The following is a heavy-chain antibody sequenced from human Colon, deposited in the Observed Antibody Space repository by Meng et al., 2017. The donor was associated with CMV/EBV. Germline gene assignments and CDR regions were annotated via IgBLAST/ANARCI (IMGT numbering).Heavy chain of an antibody. V-gene: IGHV3-72*01. Sequence: GGSLRLSCAASGFTLSDHYMDWVRQAPGKGLEWVGRSRNKANSYTTEYAASVKGRFTISRDDSKNSLYLQMNSLKTEDTAMYYCASHSSSLPWGQGTLVTVSS. CDR2: SRNKANSYTT. D-gene: IGHD6-13*01. J-gene: IGHJ5*02. CDR1: GFTLSDHY. CDR3: ASHSSSLP.